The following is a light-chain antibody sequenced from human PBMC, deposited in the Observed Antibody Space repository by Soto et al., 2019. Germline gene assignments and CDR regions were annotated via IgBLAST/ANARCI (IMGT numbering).Light chain of an antibody. V-gene: IGLV2-11*01. CDR3: CAYAGSYTVL. CDR1: SSDVGGYKY. Sequence: LTQPRSVSGSPGQSVTISCTGTSSDVGGYKYVSWYQQHPGKVPKLMMFDVSERPSGVPDRFSGSKSGNTASLSISGLQAEDEADYYCCAYAGSYTVLFGGGTKVTVL. CDR2: DVS. J-gene: IGLJ2*01.